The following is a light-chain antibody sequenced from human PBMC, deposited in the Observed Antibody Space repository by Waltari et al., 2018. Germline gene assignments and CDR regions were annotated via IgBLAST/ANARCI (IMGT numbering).Light chain of an antibody. J-gene: IGKJ3*01. Sequence: EIVITQSPATLSVSPGDRPTLSCRASQSVSSNLAWYQQKPGQAPRLLIYGASTRATGIPARFSGSGSGTEFTLTISRLQSEDFAVYYCQQYNNWPFTFGPGTKVDIK. CDR2: GAS. V-gene: IGKV3-15*01. CDR3: QQYNNWPFT. CDR1: QSVSSN.